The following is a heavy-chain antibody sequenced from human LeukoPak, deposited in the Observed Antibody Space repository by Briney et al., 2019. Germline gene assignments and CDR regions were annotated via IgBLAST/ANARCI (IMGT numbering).Heavy chain of an antibody. CDR3: AREGSAFDI. Sequence: KPSETLSLTCSVYDGSFSGYYWSWIRQPPGKGLEWIGSIYYSGSTYYNPSLKSRVTISVDTSKNQFSLKLSSVTAADTAVYYCAREGSAFDIWGQGTMVTVSS. CDR1: DGSFSGYY. V-gene: IGHV4-34*01. J-gene: IGHJ3*02. CDR2: IYYSGST.